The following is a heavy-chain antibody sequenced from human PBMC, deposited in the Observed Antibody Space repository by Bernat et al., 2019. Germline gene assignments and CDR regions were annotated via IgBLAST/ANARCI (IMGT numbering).Heavy chain of an antibody. D-gene: IGHD5-12*01. CDR2: IWYDGSNK. Sequence: QVQLVESGGGVVQPGRSLRLSCAASGFTFSSYGMHWVRQAPGKGLEWVAVIWYDGSNKYYADSVKGRFTISRDNSKNTLYLQMNSLKTEDTAVYYCTTDWLEWDYWGQGTLVTVSS. CDR1: GFTFSSYG. J-gene: IGHJ4*02. CDR3: TTDWLEWDY. V-gene: IGHV3-33*01.